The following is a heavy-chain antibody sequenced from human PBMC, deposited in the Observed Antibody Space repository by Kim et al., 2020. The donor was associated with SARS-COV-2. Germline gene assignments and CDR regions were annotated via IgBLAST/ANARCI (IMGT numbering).Heavy chain of an antibody. Sequence: GGSLRLSCAASGFTFSSYTMNWVRQAPGKGLEWVSSIIYSNNYVHDADSVKGRFTTSRDNSKNSLYLQMNSLRAEDTAVYFCARAATAALGTGPFDSWGQGILVTVSS. CDR1: GFTFSSYT. J-gene: IGHJ4*02. CDR2: IIYSNNYV. V-gene: IGHV3-21*06. CDR3: ARAATAALGTGPFDS. D-gene: IGHD6-13*01.